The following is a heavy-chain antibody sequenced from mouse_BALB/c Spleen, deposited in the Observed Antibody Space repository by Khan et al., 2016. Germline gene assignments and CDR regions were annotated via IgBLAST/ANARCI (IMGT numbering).Heavy chain of an antibody. J-gene: IGHJ3*01. CDR3: ARVYDGYSAWFGY. CDR2: NYPGDGMI. Sequence: QVQLQQSGPELVKPGASVKMSCKASVYAFTSYYIHWVKQRPGQGLEWIGWNYPGDGMINYNEKFRGRTTLTADKSSSTAYMLLSSLTSEDSAIYFCARVYDGYSAWFGYWGQGTLVTVSA. D-gene: IGHD2-3*01. V-gene: IGHV1S56*01. CDR1: VYAFTSYY.